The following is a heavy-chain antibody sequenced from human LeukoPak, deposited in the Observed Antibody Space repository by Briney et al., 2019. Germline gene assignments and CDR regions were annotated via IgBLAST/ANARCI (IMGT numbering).Heavy chain of an antibody. J-gene: IGHJ4*02. Sequence: GGSLRLSCAASGFTFSSYWMSWVRQAPGKGLEWVANIKQDGSEKYYVDSVKGRFTISRDNAKSSLYLQMNSLRAEDTALYYCAKSTLRYYFDYWGQGTLVTVSS. CDR2: IKQDGSEK. V-gene: IGHV3-7*03. CDR3: AKSTLRYYFDY. CDR1: GFTFSSYW. D-gene: IGHD3-16*01.